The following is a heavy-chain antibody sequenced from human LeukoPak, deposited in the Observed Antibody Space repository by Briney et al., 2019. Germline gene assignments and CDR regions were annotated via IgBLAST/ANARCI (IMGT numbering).Heavy chain of an antibody. D-gene: IGHD6-13*01. J-gene: IGHJ6*02. CDR3: ARDVLYSSPYYGMDV. CDR2: ISSSSSYI. Sequence: PGGSLRLSCAASGFTFSSYSMNWVRQAPGKGLEWVSSISSSSSYIYHADSVKGRFTISRDNAKNSLYLQMNSLRAEDTAVYYCARDVLYSSPYYGMDVWGQGTTVTVPS. CDR1: GFTFSSYS. V-gene: IGHV3-21*04.